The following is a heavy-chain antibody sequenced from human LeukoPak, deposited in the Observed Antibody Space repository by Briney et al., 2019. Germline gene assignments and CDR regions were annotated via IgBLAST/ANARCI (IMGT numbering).Heavy chain of an antibody. J-gene: IGHJ4*02. V-gene: IGHV3-30*03. Sequence: PGGSLRLSCAASGFTFSSYSMNWVRQAPGKGLEWVAVISYDGSNKYYADSVKGRFTISRDNSKNTLYLQMNSLRAEDTAVYYCARTLPIGYSSGWYAFDYWGQGTLVTVSS. D-gene: IGHD6-19*01. CDR3: ARTLPIGYSSGWYAFDY. CDR2: ISYDGSNK. CDR1: GFTFSSYS.